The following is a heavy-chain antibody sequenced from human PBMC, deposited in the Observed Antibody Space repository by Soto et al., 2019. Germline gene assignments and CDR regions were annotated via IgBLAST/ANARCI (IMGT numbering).Heavy chain of an antibody. D-gene: IGHD3-10*01. Sequence: QVQLVQSGAEVKKPGSSVKVSCKASGGTFSSYTISWVRQAPGQGLEWMGRIIPILGIANYAQKFQGRVTITADKSTSTAYMELSSLRSEDTAVYYGARGGVRGVTTKNWFDPWGQGTLVTVSS. CDR1: GGTFSSYT. V-gene: IGHV1-69*02. CDR2: IIPILGIA. J-gene: IGHJ5*02. CDR3: ARGGVRGVTTKNWFDP.